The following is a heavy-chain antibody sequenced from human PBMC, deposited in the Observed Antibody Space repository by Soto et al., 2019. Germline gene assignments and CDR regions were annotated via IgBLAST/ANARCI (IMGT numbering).Heavy chain of an antibody. V-gene: IGHV4-31*11. CDR3: ARGLGSGYCRFDY. D-gene: IGHD3-22*01. CDR1: GGSISSGGYY. Sequence: SLSLTCAVSGGSISSGGYYWSWIRQRPGKGLEWIKYIYYSGSTYYNPSLKSRVTISVDTSKNQFSMQLSSVTAADTAVYYCARGLGSGYCRFDYWGPGTMVTVSS. J-gene: IGHJ4*02. CDR2: IYYSGST.